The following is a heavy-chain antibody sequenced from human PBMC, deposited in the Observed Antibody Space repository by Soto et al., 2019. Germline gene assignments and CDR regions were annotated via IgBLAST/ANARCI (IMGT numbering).Heavy chain of an antibody. Sequence: EVQLVESGGGLVRPGGSLRLSCAATGFTFSTYWMHWVRQGPGKGLVWVSRISTDGSSTTYVDSVKGRFTISRDNAKNTLYLQMNSLSAEDTAVYYCARATGSNHPFDYWGQGTLVTVSS. J-gene: IGHJ4*02. CDR1: GFTFSTYW. CDR2: ISTDGSST. CDR3: ARATGSNHPFDY. D-gene: IGHD2-2*01. V-gene: IGHV3-74*01.